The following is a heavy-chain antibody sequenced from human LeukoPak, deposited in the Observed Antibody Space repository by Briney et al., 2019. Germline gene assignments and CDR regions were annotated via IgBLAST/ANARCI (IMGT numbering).Heavy chain of an antibody. J-gene: IGHJ4*02. D-gene: IGHD2-8*01. CDR1: GTSITSYY. CDR3: AKWASDNRAFDL. Sequence: PSETLSLTCTVSGTSITSYYWNWIRQAPGQGPEWIGYGHYSGSTKYNPPLKSRVTVSVDTSKNQFSLRLSSVTAADTAVYFCAKWASDNRAFDLWGQGTLVTVSS. V-gene: IGHV4-59*08. CDR2: GHYSGST.